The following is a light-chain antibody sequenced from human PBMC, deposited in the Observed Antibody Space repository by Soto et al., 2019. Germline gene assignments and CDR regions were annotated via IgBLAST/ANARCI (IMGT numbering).Light chain of an antibody. CDR1: QSVSSNS. V-gene: IGKV3-20*01. CDR3: QHYGRSPLT. Sequence: EIVLTQSPGTLSLSPGERATLSCRASQSVSSNSLAWYQQKPGQAPRLLIYGASSRATGIPDRFSGSGPETDFTLTISRLEPEDFAVYFCQHYGRSPLTFGGGTKVEIK. J-gene: IGKJ4*01. CDR2: GAS.